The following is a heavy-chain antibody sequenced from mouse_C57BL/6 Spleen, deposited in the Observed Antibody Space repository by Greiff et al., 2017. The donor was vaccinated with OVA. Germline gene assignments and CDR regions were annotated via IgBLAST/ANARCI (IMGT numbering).Heavy chain of an antibody. Sequence: QVQLQQPGAELVKPGASVKMSCKASGYTFTSYWITWVKQRPGQGLEWIGDIYPGSGSTNYNEKFKSKATLTVDTSSSTAYMQLSSLTSEDSAVYYCARSQLGRRAWFAYWGQGTLVTVSA. J-gene: IGHJ3*01. CDR3: ARSQLGRRAWFAY. V-gene: IGHV1-55*01. CDR1: GYTFTSYW. D-gene: IGHD4-1*02. CDR2: IYPGSGST.